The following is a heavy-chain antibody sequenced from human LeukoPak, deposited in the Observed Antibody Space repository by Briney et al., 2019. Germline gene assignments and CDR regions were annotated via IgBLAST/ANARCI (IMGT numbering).Heavy chain of an antibody. J-gene: IGHJ6*03. D-gene: IGHD3-3*01. Sequence: GGSLRLSCAASGFTFSSYTMSWVRQAPGKGLEWVSGISRSADSTHYADSVKGRFTISRDNSKNTLYLQMNSLRAEDTAVYYCVKNFWSDKYSYYYMDIWGKGTTVTVSS. CDR1: GFTFSSYT. V-gene: IGHV3-23*01. CDR3: VKNFWSDKYSYYYMDI. CDR2: ISRSADST.